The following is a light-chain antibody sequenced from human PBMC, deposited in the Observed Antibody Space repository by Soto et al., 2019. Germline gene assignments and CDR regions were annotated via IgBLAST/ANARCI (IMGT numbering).Light chain of an antibody. CDR2: DTS. CDR3: QPYNNWPVT. V-gene: IGKV3-15*01. Sequence: ATLSFWSGECANLSCRASQGIGDTLAWYQHKPGQTPRLLIYDTSTRATGVPTRFSGSRSGAEFTLTLHCLQSEDFAVYYCQPYNNWPVTFGGGTKVDIK. CDR1: QGIGDT. J-gene: IGKJ4*01.